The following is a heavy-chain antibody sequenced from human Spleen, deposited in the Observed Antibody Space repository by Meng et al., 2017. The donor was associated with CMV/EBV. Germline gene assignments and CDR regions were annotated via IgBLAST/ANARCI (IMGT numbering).Heavy chain of an antibody. CDR2: IIQDGSEK. D-gene: IGHD1-1*01. CDR1: GFTFNNVW. CDR3: AGLWI. Sequence: GESLKISCVASGFTFNNVWMSWVRQAPGKGLEWVANIIQDGSEKHYVDSVKGRFTISRDNAKNSLYLQMNSLRAEETAVYYCAGLWIWGPGTLVTVSS. J-gene: IGHJ4*02. V-gene: IGHV3-7*01.